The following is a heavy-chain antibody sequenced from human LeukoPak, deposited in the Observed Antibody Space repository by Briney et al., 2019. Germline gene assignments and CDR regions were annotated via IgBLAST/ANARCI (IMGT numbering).Heavy chain of an antibody. Sequence: GGSLRLSCAASGFTFNSFAMNWVRQAPGKGLEWVSSISGSDGSSHYADFVKGRFTISRDNSKNTLHLQMNSLRAEDTAVYYWAKSLGVGGYTRYKGFDQWGQGTLVTVSS. J-gene: IGHJ4*02. D-gene: IGHD3-16*02. V-gene: IGHV3-23*01. CDR3: AKSLGVGGYTRYKGFDQ. CDR1: GFTFNSFA. CDR2: ISGSDGSS.